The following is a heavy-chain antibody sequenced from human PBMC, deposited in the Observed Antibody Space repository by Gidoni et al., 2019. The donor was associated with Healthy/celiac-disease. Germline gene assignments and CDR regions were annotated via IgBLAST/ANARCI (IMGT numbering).Heavy chain of an antibody. CDR1: GYTFTSYG. CDR2: ISAYNGNT. J-gene: IGHJ5*02. D-gene: IGHD4-17*01. Sequence: QVQLVQSGAEVKKPGASVNVACKASGYTFTSYGISWVRQAPGQGLEWMGWISAYNGNTNYAQKLQGRVTMTTDTSTSTAYMELRSLRSDDTAVYDCARVGRGYGDKTHNNWFDPWGQGTLVTVSS. V-gene: IGHV1-18*01. CDR3: ARVGRGYGDKTHNNWFDP.